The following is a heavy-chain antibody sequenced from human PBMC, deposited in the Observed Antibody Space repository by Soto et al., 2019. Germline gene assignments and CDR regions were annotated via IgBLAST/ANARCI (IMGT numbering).Heavy chain of an antibody. V-gene: IGHV3-33*01. Sequence: QVQLVESGGGVVQPGRSLRLSCAASGFTFSSYGMHWVRQAPGKGLEWVALIWYDGSNKNYADSVKGRFTISRDDSKNTLYLQINSLRAEDTAVYYCARDAYLGSGSYAYWGQGTLVTVSS. J-gene: IGHJ4*02. CDR2: IWYDGSNK. CDR1: GFTFSSYG. CDR3: ARDAYLGSGSYAY. D-gene: IGHD3-10*01.